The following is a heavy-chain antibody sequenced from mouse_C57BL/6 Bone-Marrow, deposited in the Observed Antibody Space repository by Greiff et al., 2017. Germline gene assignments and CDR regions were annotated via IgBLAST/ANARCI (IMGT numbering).Heavy chain of an antibody. CDR1: GYTFTSYW. V-gene: IGHV1-5*01. J-gene: IGHJ4*01. D-gene: IGHD2-5*01. Sequence: VQLQQSGTVLARPGASVKMSCKTSGYTFTSYWMHWVKQRPGQGLEWIGAIYPGNSDTSYNQKFKGKAKLTAVTSASPAYMELSSLTNEDSAVYYCTREDYSNLVGYAMDYWGQGTSVTVSS. CDR3: TREDYSNLVGYAMDY. CDR2: IYPGNSDT.